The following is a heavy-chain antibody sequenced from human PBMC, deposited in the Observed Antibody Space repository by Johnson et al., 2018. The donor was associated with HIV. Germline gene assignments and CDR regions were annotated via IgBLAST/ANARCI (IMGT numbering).Heavy chain of an antibody. CDR1: GFTFSSYA. D-gene: IGHD6-19*01. CDR2: ISYDGSNK. V-gene: IGHV3-30-3*01. CDR3: VGRGGQWLVQSAFDS. Sequence: QMQLVESGGGVVQPGRSLRLSCAASGFTFSSYAMHWVRQAPGKGLELVAVISYDGSNKYYADSVKGRFTISRDNSKNTLYLQMNSLRAEDTAVYCWVGRGGQWLVQSAFDSWGQWTMVTVSS. J-gene: IGHJ3*02.